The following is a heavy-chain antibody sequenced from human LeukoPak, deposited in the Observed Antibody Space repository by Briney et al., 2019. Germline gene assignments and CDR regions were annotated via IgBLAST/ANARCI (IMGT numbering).Heavy chain of an antibody. D-gene: IGHD2-15*01. CDR3: ARDNGCSGGSCYYYYYYYYYMDV. Sequence: PGGSLRLSCAASGFTFSNAWMSWVRQAPGKGLEWVANIKQDGSEKYYVDSVKGRFTISRDNAKNSLYLQMNSLRAEDTAVYYCARDNGCSGGSCYYYYYYYYYMDVWGKGTTVTVSS. CDR2: IKQDGSEK. CDR1: GFTFSNAW. V-gene: IGHV3-7*01. J-gene: IGHJ6*03.